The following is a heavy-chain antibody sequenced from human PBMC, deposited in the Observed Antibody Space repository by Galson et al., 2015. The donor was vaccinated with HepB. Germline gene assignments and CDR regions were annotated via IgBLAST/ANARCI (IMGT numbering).Heavy chain of an antibody. CDR2: ISFDGKDT. CDR1: GFRFSAHG. Sequence: SLRLSCAASGFRFSAHGMHWVRQAPGKGLEWVGVISFDGKDTYYGDSVKGRLTISRDNSRNTVYLQMNNLKTEDTAVYYCAKDALRQQLNQWGQGTLVTVS. J-gene: IGHJ1*01. D-gene: IGHD6-13*01. V-gene: IGHV3-30*18. CDR3: AKDALRQQLNQ.